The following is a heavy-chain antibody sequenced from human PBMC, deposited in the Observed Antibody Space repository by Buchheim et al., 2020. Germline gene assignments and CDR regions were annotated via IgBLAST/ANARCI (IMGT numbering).Heavy chain of an antibody. CDR1: GYTFTSYY. D-gene: IGHD4-23*01. V-gene: IGHV1-46*01. J-gene: IGHJ6*03. Sequence: QVQLVQSGAEVKKPGASVKVSCKASGYTFTSYYMHWVRQAPGQGLEWMGIINPSGGSTSYAQKFQGRVTMTRDTSTSTVYMELSSLRSEDTAVYYCARDLTRGVTTVGVPLSFYYYYMDVWGKGTT. CDR2: INPSGGST. CDR3: ARDLTRGVTTVGVPLSFYYYYMDV.